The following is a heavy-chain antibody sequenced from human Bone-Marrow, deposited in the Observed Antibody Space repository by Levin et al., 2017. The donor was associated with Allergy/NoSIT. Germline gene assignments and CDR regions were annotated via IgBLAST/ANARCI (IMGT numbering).Heavy chain of an antibody. V-gene: IGHV1-46*01. CDR2: IKPSGGST. CDR3: ARDEYCSGGRCPFDY. CDR1: GYTFTSYY. Sequence: GESLKISCKASGYTFTSYYMHWVRQAPGQGLEWMGIIKPSGGSTSYAQKFQGRVTMTRDTSTSTVYMEVRSLRSEDTAVYYWARDEYCSGGRCPFDYWGQGTLVTVSS. J-gene: IGHJ4*02. D-gene: IGHD2-15*01.